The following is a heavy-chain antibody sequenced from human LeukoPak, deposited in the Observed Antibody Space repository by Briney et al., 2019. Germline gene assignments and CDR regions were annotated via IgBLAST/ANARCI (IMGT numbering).Heavy chain of an antibody. CDR1: GGSFSGYY. Sequence: SETLSLTCAVYGGSFSGYYWSWIRQPPGKGLEWIGEINHSGSTNYNPSLKSRVTISVDTSKNQFSLKLSSVTAADTAVYYCARARSWLPIDYWGQGTLVTVSS. CDR3: ARARSWLPIDY. V-gene: IGHV4-34*01. CDR2: INHSGST. D-gene: IGHD6-13*01. J-gene: IGHJ4*02.